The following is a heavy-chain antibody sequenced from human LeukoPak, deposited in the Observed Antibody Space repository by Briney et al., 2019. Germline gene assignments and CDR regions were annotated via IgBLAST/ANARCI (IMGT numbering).Heavy chain of an antibody. V-gene: IGHV3-53*01. CDR1: GFIVSSNY. Sequence: GGSLRLSCAASGFIVSSNYMSWVRQAPGKGLEWVSVIYSGGSTYYADSVKGRFTISRDNSKNTLYLQMNSLRAEDTAVYYCAAIVGAYDAFDIWGQGTMVTVSS. J-gene: IGHJ3*02. CDR2: IYSGGST. CDR3: AAIVGAYDAFDI. D-gene: IGHD1-26*01.